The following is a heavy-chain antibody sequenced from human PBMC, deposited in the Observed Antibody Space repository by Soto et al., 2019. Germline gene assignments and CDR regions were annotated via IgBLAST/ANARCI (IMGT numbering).Heavy chain of an antibody. J-gene: IGHJ4*02. CDR3: AISMIVVVNPYFASPN. CDR1: GYSFTNYW. D-gene: IGHD3-22*01. V-gene: IGHV5-51*01. CDR2: IYPGDSDT. Sequence: PGESLKISCKGSGYSFTNYWIGWVRQTPGKGLEWMGIIYPGDSDTRYSPSFQGQVTISADKSISTAYLQWSSLWASDTAMYYCAISMIVVVNPYFASPNGGQGTLVTVSS.